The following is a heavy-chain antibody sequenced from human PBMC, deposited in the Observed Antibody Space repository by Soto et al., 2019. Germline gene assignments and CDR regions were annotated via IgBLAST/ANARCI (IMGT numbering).Heavy chain of an antibody. V-gene: IGHV3-23*01. J-gene: IGHJ2*01. CDR3: AKDESRRNRRYFDL. Sequence: GGSLRLSCAASGFTFSSHAMYWVRQAPGKGLEWVSVISGSGGSTYYADSVKGRFTISRDNSKSTLYLQMNSLRAEDTAVYYCAKDESRRNRRYFDLWGRGTLVTVSS. D-gene: IGHD4-4*01. CDR1: GFTFSSHA. CDR2: ISGSGGST.